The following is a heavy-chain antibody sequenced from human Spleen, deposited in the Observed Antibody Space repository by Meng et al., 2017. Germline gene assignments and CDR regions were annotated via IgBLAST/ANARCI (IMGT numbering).Heavy chain of an antibody. J-gene: IGHJ4*02. D-gene: IGHD3-16*01. CDR3: ASLSTNGRFGDY. CDR1: GGTFSSYT. CDR2: IIPILGIA. Sequence: SVKVSCKASGGTFSSYTISWVRQAPGQGLEWMGRIIPILGIANYAQKFQGRVTITADKSTSTAYMELSSLRSEDTAVYYCASLSTNGRFGDYWGQGTPVTVSS. V-gene: IGHV1-69*02.